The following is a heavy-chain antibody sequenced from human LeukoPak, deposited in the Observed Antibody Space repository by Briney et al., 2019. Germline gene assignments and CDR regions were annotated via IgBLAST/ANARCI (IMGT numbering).Heavy chain of an antibody. CDR2: IYGNGERT. D-gene: IGHD6-19*01. J-gene: IGHJ4*02. CDR1: GFTFSTYS. Sequence: QPGGSLRLSCVASGFTFSTYSMTWVRQAPGKGLEWVSSIYGNGERTFYADSVKGCFTIFRDNSKNTLYLEMLGLRPEDTAVYYCAKDIVPDSGWDLDYWGQGTLVTVSS. V-gene: IGHV3-23*01. CDR3: AKDIVPDSGWDLDY.